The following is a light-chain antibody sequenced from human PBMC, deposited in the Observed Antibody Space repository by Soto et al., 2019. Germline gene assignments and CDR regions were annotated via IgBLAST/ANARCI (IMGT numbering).Light chain of an antibody. Sequence: EIVLTQSPATLSVSPGERATLSCRARQSVSNNYLAWYQQKPGQAPRLLIYDASNRATGIPDRFSGSGSGTDFTLTISRLEPEDFAVYYCQQRGGSPPTWTFGQGTKVDIK. CDR2: DAS. V-gene: IGKV3-20*01. J-gene: IGKJ1*01. CDR1: QSVSNNY. CDR3: QQRGGSPPTWT.